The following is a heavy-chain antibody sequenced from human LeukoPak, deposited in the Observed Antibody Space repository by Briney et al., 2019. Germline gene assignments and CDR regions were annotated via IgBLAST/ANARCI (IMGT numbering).Heavy chain of an antibody. D-gene: IGHD1-1*01. CDR2: IYISGST. Sequence: SETLSLTCTVSGGSISSYYWSWTRQPAGKGLEWIGRIYISGSTNYNPSLKSRVTMSVDTSKNRFSLKLSSVTAADTAVYYCARDRGTWNDDGFDYWGQGTLVTVSS. J-gene: IGHJ4*02. V-gene: IGHV4-4*07. CDR3: ARDRGTWNDDGFDY. CDR1: GGSISSYY.